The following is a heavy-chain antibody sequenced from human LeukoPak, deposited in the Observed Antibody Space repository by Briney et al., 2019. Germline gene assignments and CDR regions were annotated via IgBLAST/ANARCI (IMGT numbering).Heavy chain of an antibody. D-gene: IGHD3-22*01. J-gene: IGHJ3*02. V-gene: IGHV3-7*01. CDR1: GFSFSNYW. CDR3: ARDANYHVSSDYYDAFDI. Sequence: GGSLRLSCAASGFSFSNYWMTWLRQVPGKGLEWVANIRGDESRKYYLDSVTGRFTISRDNAKNSLYLQMNSLRAEDTAVYYCARDANYHVSSDYYDAFDIWGQGTMVTVSS. CDR2: IRGDESRK.